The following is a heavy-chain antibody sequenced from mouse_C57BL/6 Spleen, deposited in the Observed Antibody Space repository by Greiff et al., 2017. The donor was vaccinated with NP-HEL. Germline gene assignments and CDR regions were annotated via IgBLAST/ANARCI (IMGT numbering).Heavy chain of an antibody. CDR3: ARHGNYEDYAMDY. J-gene: IGHJ4*01. D-gene: IGHD2-1*01. V-gene: IGHV5-12*01. CDR1: GFTFSDYY. CDR2: ISNGGGST. Sequence: EVQLVESGGGLVQPGGSLKLSCAASGFTFSDYYMYWVRQTPEKRLEWVAYISNGGGSTYYPDTVKGRFTISRDNAKNTLYLQMSRLKSEDTAMYYCARHGNYEDYAMDYWGQGTSVTVSS.